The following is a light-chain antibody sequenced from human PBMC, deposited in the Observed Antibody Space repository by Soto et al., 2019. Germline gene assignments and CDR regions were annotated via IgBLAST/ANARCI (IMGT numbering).Light chain of an antibody. CDR3: QAWDSSTGGV. J-gene: IGLJ1*01. Sequence: SYELTQPPSVSVSPGQTASITCSGDKLGDKYACWYQQKPGQSPVLVIYQDNKRPSGIPERFSASNSGNTATLTISGTQAMDEADYYCQAWDSSTGGVFGTGTKLTVL. V-gene: IGLV3-1*01. CDR2: QDN. CDR1: KLGDKY.